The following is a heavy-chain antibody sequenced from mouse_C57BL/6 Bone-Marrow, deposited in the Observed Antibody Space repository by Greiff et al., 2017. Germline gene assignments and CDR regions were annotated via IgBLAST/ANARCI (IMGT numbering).Heavy chain of an antibody. D-gene: IGHD2-4*01. CDR1: GYTFTSYW. CDR3: AFDYPYAMDY. V-gene: IGHV1-64*01. Sequence: QVQLQQPGAELVKPGASVKLSCKASGYTFTSYWMHWVKQRPGQGLEWIGMIHPNSGSTNYNEKFKRKATLTVDKSSSTAYMQLSSLTSEDSAVYYCAFDYPYAMDYWGQGTSVTVSS. J-gene: IGHJ4*01. CDR2: IHPNSGST.